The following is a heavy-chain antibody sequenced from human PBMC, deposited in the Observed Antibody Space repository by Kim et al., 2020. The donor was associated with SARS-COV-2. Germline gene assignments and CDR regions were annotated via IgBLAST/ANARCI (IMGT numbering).Heavy chain of an antibody. J-gene: IGHJ6*02. CDR3: ARDTKIVVVPARSTYGMDV. CDR2: TYYRSKWYN. D-gene: IGHD2-2*01. V-gene: IGHV6-1*01. Sequence: QTLSLTCAISGDSVSSNSAAWNWIRQSPSRGLEWLGRTYYRSKWYNDYAVSVKSRITINPDTSKNQFSLQLNSVTPEDTAVYYCARDTKIVVVPARSTYGMDVWGQGTTVTVSS. CDR1: GDSVSSNSAA.